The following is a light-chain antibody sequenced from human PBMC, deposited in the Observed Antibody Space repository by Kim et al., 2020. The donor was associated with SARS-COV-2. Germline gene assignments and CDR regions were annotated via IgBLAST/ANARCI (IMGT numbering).Light chain of an antibody. J-gene: IGKJ4*01. V-gene: IGKV6-21*01. CDR2: FAS. CDR3: LQSSSFLFT. CDR1: QSIGSS. Sequence: VTPKEKVTITCRASQSIGSSLHWYQQKPDQCPKLLVKFASQSFSGVPSRFSGSGSGTDFTLTISSLEAEDAATYYCLQSSSFLFTFGGGTKVDIK.